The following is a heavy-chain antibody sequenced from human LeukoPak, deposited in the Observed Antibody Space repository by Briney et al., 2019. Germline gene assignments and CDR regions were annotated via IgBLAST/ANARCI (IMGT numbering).Heavy chain of an antibody. CDR2: IKQDGSKK. V-gene: IGHV3-7*03. D-gene: IGHD1-26*01. J-gene: IGHJ4*02. CDR3: AKSIVGATKVFDY. CDR1: GFPFSSYW. Sequence: GGSLRLSCVASGFPFSSYWMTWVRQAPGKGLEWVANIKQDGSKKSYVDSVKGRFTISRDNAKNSLYLQMNSLRAEDTAVYYCAKSIVGATKVFDYWGQGTLVTVSS.